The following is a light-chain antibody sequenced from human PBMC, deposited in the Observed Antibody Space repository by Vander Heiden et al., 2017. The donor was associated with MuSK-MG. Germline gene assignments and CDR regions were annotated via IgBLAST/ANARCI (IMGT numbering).Light chain of an antibody. CDR1: QCIDSS. CDR3: KQSYSSPRT. Sequence: DSQITQSPSSLSASVGDRVTIPCRARQCIDSSLDWYQQKPGKAPQLLIYAGSSLESGAPYRFSGSGSGTDFTLKISRLEPEDFATYYCKQSYSSPRTFGRGTKVEVK. J-gene: IGKJ1*01. V-gene: IGKV1-39*01. CDR2: AGS.